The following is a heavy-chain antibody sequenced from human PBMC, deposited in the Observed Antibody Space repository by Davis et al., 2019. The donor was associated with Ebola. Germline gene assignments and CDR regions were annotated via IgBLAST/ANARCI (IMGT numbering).Heavy chain of an antibody. CDR2: IGSTFNTT. J-gene: IGHJ1*01. V-gene: IGHV3-48*02. Sequence: PGGSLRLSCAAPGFTFSTYTMNWVRQAPGKGLEWVSYIGSTFNTTYYADSVKGRFTISRDNAKNSLYLQMNSLRDEDTAVYYCARDSPDGPEYFQHWGQGTLVAVSS. D-gene: IGHD5-24*01. CDR1: GFTFSTYT. CDR3: ARDSPDGPEYFQH.